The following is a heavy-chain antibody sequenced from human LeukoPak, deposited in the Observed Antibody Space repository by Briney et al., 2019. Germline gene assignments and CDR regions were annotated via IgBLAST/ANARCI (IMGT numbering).Heavy chain of an antibody. V-gene: IGHV3-30*02. J-gene: IGHJ4*02. CDR1: GFTFSSYG. CDR3: ARVWGYCSGGSCYMDY. Sequence: GGSLRLSCAASGFTFSSYGMHWVRQAPGKGLEWVAFIRYDGSNKYYADSVKGRFTISRDNSKNTLYLQMNSLRAEDTAVYYCARVWGYCSGGSCYMDYWGQGTLVTVSS. D-gene: IGHD2-15*01. CDR2: IRYDGSNK.